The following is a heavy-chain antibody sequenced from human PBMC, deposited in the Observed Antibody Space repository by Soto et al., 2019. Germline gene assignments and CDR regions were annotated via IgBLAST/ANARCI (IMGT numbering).Heavy chain of an antibody. Sequence: SVKVSCKASGFTFTSSAMQWVRQARGQRLEWIGWIVVGSGNTNYAQKFQERVTITRDMSTSTAYMELSSLRSEDTAVYYCAAALQVRYFDWLSPTPYWGQGTLVTVSS. J-gene: IGHJ4*02. D-gene: IGHD3-9*01. V-gene: IGHV1-58*02. CDR3: AAALQVRYFDWLSPTPY. CDR2: IVVGSGNT. CDR1: GFTFTSSA.